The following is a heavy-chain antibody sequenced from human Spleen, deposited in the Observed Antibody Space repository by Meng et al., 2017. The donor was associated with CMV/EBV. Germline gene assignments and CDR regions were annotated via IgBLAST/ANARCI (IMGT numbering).Heavy chain of an antibody. CDR2: IYSGNSNT. D-gene: IGHD1-26*01. CDR1: GFTFSSYA. CDR3: AKQFHSGSSPGFDY. V-gene: IGHV3-23*03. Sequence: GESLKISCAASGFTFSSYAMSWVRQAPGKGLEWVSLIYSGNSNTYYADSVKGRFTISRDDSKNTLYLQMNSLRAEDTAVYYCAKQFHSGSSPGFDYWGQGTLVTVSS. J-gene: IGHJ4*02.